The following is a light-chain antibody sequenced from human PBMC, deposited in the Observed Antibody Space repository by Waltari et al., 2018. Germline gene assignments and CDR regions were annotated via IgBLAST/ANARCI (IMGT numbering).Light chain of an antibody. V-gene: IGLV2-11*01. Sequence: QSALTQPPSVSGSLGQPVTISCSGTSRDVGFYKFVSWYRQHPDKVPKLLIFDVTKRHSGVPDRFSASKSGNTASLTISGLQADDEGDYYCCSYADTYGFLFGTGTTVTVL. CDR2: DVT. CDR1: SRDVGFYKF. J-gene: IGLJ1*01. CDR3: CSYADTYGFL.